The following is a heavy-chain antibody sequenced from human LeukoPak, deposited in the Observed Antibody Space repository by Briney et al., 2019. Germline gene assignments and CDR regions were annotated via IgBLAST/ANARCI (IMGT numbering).Heavy chain of an antibody. J-gene: IGHJ4*02. Sequence: SGPTLVKPTQTLTLNCTISEVSFTHNGVGVAWIRQPPGQALEWLALIFWDDDKRYSPSLKSRLSITNVTARNEVVLTMTNMDPLDTGTYSCAHMYSSGPHGYHYWGEGSLVTVSS. V-gene: IGHV2-5*02. CDR3: AHMYSSGPHGYHY. CDR2: IFWDDDK. CDR1: EVSFTHNGVG. D-gene: IGHD6-19*01.